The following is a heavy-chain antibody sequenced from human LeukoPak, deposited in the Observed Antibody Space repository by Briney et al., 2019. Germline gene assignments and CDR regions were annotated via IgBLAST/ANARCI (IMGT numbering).Heavy chain of an antibody. V-gene: IGHV1-46*01. CDR1: GYTFISCY. D-gene: IGHD4-11*01. CDR2: IDPSGGST. Sequence: GESLKISCKASGYTFISCYIHWVRQPPGQGLEWMGIIDPSGGSTTYAPKFQGRLTVTRDTSTSTVYMELSSLRSDDTAVYYCARDQDYPHPRFDCWGQGTLVTVSS. CDR3: ARDQDYPHPRFDC. J-gene: IGHJ4*02.